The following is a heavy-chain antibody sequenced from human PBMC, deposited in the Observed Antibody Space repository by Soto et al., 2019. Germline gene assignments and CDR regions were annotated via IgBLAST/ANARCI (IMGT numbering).Heavy chain of an antibody. CDR2: IFHDGTA. CDR3: ARGREGSSSSNVSYFDY. J-gene: IGHJ4*02. Sequence: SETLSLTCAVSGVSISSGNWWTWVRQSPQRGLEYIGEIFHDGTANYYPSFERRVAISVDTSKNQFSLKLTSVTAADTAVYYCARGREGSSSSNVSYFDYWGQGTLVTVSS. CDR1: GVSISSGNW. D-gene: IGHD6-6*01. V-gene: IGHV4-4*02.